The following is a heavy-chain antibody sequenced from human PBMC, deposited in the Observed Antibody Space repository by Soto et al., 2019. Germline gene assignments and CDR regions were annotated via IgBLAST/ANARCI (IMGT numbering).Heavy chain of an antibody. D-gene: IGHD6-6*01. CDR3: ARHDGSSSFMDYYYYGMDV. Sequence: GGSLRLSCAASGFTFSSYWMSWVRQAPGKGLEWVANIKQDGSEKYYVDSVKGRFTISRDNAKNSLYLQMNSLRAEDTAVYYCARHDGSSSFMDYYYYGMDVWGQGTTVTVSS. CDR1: GFTFSSYW. J-gene: IGHJ6*02. V-gene: IGHV3-7*05. CDR2: IKQDGSEK.